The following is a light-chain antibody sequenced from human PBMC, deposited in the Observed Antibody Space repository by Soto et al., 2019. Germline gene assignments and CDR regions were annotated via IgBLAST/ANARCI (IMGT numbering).Light chain of an antibody. CDR2: AAS. J-gene: IGKJ1*01. CDR3: QQSYNMPPT. Sequence: IQMTQSPTSLSASVGDAVTITCRASLTIRNFLNWYQHKPGRAPKLLIYAASTLQSGVPLRFSGSGSGTEFTRTISTLQPEDFATYYCQQSYNMPPTFGQGTKVEI. V-gene: IGKV1-39*01. CDR1: LTIRNF.